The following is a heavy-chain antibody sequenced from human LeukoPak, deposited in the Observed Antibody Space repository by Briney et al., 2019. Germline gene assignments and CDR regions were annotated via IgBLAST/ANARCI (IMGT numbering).Heavy chain of an antibody. V-gene: IGHV3-23*01. Sequence: GGSLRLSCAASGFTFSSYWMTWVRQAPGKGLEWVSAISGSGGSTYYADSVKGRFTISRDNSKNTLYLQMNSLRAEDTAVYYCANQGSSWYGHHYWGQGTLVTVSS. CDR3: ANQGSSWYGHHY. J-gene: IGHJ4*02. D-gene: IGHD6-13*01. CDR2: ISGSGGST. CDR1: GFTFSSYW.